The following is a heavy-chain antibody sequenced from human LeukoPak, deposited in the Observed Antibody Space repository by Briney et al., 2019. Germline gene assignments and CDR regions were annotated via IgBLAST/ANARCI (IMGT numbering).Heavy chain of an antibody. J-gene: IGHJ4*02. V-gene: IGHV3-23*01. Sequence: GGSLRLSCAASGFTFSSYAMTWVRRAPGKGLEWVSTIEVGGAITYYAASVKGRFTISRDTSKKILYLQMDSLRPEDTAVYYCAKPLGGSYLFDRWGQGTLVTVPS. CDR2: IEVGGAIT. D-gene: IGHD1-26*01. CDR3: AKPLGGSYLFDR. CDR1: GFTFSSYA.